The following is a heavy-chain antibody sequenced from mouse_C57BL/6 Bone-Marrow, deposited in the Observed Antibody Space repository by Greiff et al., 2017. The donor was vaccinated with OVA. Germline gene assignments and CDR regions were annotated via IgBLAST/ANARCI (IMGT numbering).Heavy chain of an antibody. J-gene: IGHJ2*01. CDR1: GYTFTSYG. V-gene: IGHV1-81*01. CDR3: ASGGVITTVVARDY. D-gene: IGHD1-1*01. Sequence: QVQLKESGAELARPGASVKLSCKASGYTFTSYGISWVKQRTGQGLEWIGEIYPRSGNTYYNEKFKGKATLTADKSSSTAYMELRSLTSEDSAVYVCASGGVITTVVARDYWGQGTTLTVSS. CDR2: IYPRSGNT.